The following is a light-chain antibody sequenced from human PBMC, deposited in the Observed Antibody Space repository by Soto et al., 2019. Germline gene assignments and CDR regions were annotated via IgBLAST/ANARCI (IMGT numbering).Light chain of an antibody. CDR1: QGVSNY. Sequence: EIVWTQSPATLSLSPGERETISCLASQGVSNYLAWYQQKPGQAPRLLLYEASNRATGVPDKFSGSGSWTDFTLTVGNLEPEDFAVYYCQQRRDWPLTFGGGTKVDIK. CDR2: EAS. J-gene: IGKJ4*01. V-gene: IGKV3-11*01. CDR3: QQRRDWPLT.